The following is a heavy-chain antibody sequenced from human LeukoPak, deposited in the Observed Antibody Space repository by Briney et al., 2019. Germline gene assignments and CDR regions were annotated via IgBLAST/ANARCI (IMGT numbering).Heavy chain of an antibody. CDR1: GGSFSGYY. V-gene: IGHV4-34*01. J-gene: IGHJ4*02. Sequence: SETLSLTCAVYGGSFSGYYWSWIRQPPGKGLEWIGEINHSGSTNYNPSLKSRVTISVDTSKNQFSLKLSSVTAADTAVYYCVVDCSSTSCYRYWGQGTLVTDSS. D-gene: IGHD2-2*01. CDR2: INHSGST. CDR3: VVDCSSTSCYRY.